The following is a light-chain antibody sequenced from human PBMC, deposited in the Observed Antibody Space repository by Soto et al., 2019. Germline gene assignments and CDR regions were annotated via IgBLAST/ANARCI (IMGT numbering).Light chain of an antibody. CDR1: QSVSSTY. Sequence: EIVLTQSPGTLSLSPGERATLSCRASQSVSSTYLAWYQQKPGQAPRLLIYGASSSATGMPDRFSGSGSGTDFTLTISSLEPEDLAVYYCQRYDISPFPFGQGTKLEIK. CDR2: GAS. J-gene: IGKJ2*01. CDR3: QRYDISPFP. V-gene: IGKV3-20*01.